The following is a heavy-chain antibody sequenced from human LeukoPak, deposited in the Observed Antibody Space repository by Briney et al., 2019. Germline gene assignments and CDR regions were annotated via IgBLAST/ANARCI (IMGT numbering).Heavy chain of an antibody. Sequence: HSETLSLTCIVSGGSMNTISYYWVWIRQAPEKGLEWIGSVYSRGSIYSNPSLRSRVTISLDTSKNQFSLNLSSVTVADTAVYYCARDRLSLGAFDIWGPGTTVIVSS. CDR3: ARDRLSLGAFDI. V-gene: IGHV4-39*07. J-gene: IGHJ3*02. CDR1: GGSMNTISYY. D-gene: IGHD3-16*01. CDR2: VYSRGSI.